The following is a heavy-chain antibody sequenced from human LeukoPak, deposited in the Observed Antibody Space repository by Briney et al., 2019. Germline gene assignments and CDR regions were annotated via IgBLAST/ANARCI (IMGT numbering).Heavy chain of an antibody. CDR3: ARDRAEYLRPDAFDI. CDR2: IIPIFGTA. D-gene: IGHD6-6*01. Sequence: ASVKVSCKASGYTFTSYYMHWVRQAPGQGLEWMGRIIPIFGTANYAQKFQGRATITTDGSTSTAYMEPSSLRSEDTAVYYCARDRAEYLRPDAFDIWGQGTMVTVSS. CDR1: GYTFTSYY. V-gene: IGHV1-69*05. J-gene: IGHJ3*02.